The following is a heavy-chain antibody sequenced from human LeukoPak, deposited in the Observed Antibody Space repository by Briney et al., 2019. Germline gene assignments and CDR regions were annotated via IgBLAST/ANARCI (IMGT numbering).Heavy chain of an antibody. CDR1: GLSVSSNF. CDR3: ARDPGSINGMDV. CDR2: IYGGGTT. J-gene: IGHJ6*02. V-gene: IGHV3-66*01. Sequence: GGSLRLSCAATGLSVSSNFMSWVRQAPGKGLEWVSVIYGGGTTYYADSVKGRFTISRDNSKDTLYLQMNSLRAEDTALYYCARDPGSINGMDVWGQGTTVTVSS. D-gene: IGHD2/OR15-2a*01.